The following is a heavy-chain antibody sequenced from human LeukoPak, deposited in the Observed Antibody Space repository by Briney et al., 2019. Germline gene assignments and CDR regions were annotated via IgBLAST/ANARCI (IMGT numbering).Heavy chain of an antibody. CDR1: GFTFSSYN. D-gene: IGHD5-18*01. V-gene: IGHV3-21*04. CDR2: IGGSGSYI. J-gene: IGHJ4*02. Sequence: GGSLRLSCAASGFTFSSYNMNWVRQAPGKGLEWVSSIGGSGSYIFYADSVKGRFTISRDNAKNSLYLQMNSLRAEDTAVYYCASRPVDTTMIYYFDYWGQGTLVTVSS. CDR3: ASRPVDTTMIYYFDY.